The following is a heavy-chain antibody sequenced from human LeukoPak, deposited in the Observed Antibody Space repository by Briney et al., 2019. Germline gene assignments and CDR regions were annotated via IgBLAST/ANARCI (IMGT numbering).Heavy chain of an antibody. Sequence: GGSLRLSCAGSGFTLSSNWMHWVRQAPGKGLVWVSRIYSDSSRTNYADSVKGRFTISGDNAKNTQYLQMKSLRAEDTAVYYCTRSGRGGAFDIWGQGTMVTVSS. CDR2: IYSDSSRT. D-gene: IGHD1-26*01. CDR3: TRSGRGGAFDI. J-gene: IGHJ3*02. V-gene: IGHV3-74*01. CDR1: GFTLSSNW.